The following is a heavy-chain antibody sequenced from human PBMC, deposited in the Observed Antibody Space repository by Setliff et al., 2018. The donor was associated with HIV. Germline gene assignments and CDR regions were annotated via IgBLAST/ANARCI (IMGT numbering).Heavy chain of an antibody. V-gene: IGHV1-69*06. J-gene: IGHJ1*01. CDR2: ILPIFGTR. CDR1: GYTFTDYF. CDR3: ARDQVSMVRAVRLVA. Sequence: ASVKVSCKASGYTFTDYFIHWVRQAPGQGLEWMGRILPIFGTRDYAQKFQGRVTITADKSTSTAYMELRSLRSEDTAVYYCARDQVSMVRAVRLVAWGQGSLVTVSS. D-gene: IGHD3-10*01.